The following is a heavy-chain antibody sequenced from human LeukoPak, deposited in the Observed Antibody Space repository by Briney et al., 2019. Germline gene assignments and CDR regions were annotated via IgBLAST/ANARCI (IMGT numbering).Heavy chain of an antibody. J-gene: IGHJ4*02. V-gene: IGHV1-18*01. CDR3: ARMGVPYNYDSSGYSYFDY. CDR1: GYTFTSYG. Sequence: GASVKVSCKASGYTFTSYGISWVRQAPGQGLEWMGRISLYSGNTNYAQKLQGRVTMTTDTSTSTAYMELRSLRSDDTAVYYCARMGVPYNYDSSGYSYFDYWGQGTLVTVSS. CDR2: ISLYSGNT. D-gene: IGHD3-22*01.